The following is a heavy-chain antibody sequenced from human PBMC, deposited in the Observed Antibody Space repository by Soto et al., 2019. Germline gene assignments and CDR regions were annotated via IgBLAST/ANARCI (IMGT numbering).Heavy chain of an antibody. J-gene: IGHJ4*02. Sequence: QVQLVESGGGVIQPGRSLRLSCAASGFTFSYYGMHWVRQAPGKGLEWVAVISYDGRNKYFADSVKGRFTISRDNSKNTLYLQMNNLRAEDTAVYYCAKVKMGTNYEGSYFDYWGQGTLVTVSS. CDR2: ISYDGRNK. CDR3: AKVKMGTNYEGSYFDY. V-gene: IGHV3-30*18. D-gene: IGHD4-4*01. CDR1: GFTFSYYG.